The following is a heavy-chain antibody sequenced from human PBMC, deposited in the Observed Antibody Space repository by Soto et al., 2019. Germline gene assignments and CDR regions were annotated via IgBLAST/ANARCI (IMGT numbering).Heavy chain of an antibody. CDR3: ARDHVRQWLEYYYYGMDV. J-gene: IGHJ6*02. D-gene: IGHD6-19*01. CDR2: ISYDGSNK. Sequence: PGGSLRLSCAASGFTFSSYAMHWVRQAPGKGLEWVAVISYDGSNKYYADSVKGRFTISRDNSKNTLYLQMNSLRAEDTAVYYCARDHVRQWLEYYYYGMDVWGQGTTVTVSS. V-gene: IGHV3-30-3*01. CDR1: GFTFSSYA.